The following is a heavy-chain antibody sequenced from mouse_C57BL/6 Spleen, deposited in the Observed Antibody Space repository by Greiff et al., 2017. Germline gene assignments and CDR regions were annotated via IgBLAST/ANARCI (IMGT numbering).Heavy chain of an antibody. CDR3: ARDRANWDLYFDY. Sequence: EVQRVESGGGLVKPGGSLKLSCAASGFTFSSYAMSWVRQTPEKRLEWVATISDGGSYTYYPDNVKGRFTISRDNAKNNLYLQMSHLKSEDTAMYYCARDRANWDLYFDYWGQGTTLTVSS. V-gene: IGHV5-4*01. J-gene: IGHJ2*01. D-gene: IGHD4-1*01. CDR1: GFTFSSYA. CDR2: ISDGGSYT.